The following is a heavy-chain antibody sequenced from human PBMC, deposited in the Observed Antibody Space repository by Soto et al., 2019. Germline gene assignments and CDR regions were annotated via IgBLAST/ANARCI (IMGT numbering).Heavy chain of an antibody. CDR2: LYSDRDT. CDR1: GGSISSNSYS. Sequence: SETLSLTCSVSGGSISSNSYSWGWIRQPPGKGLEWIATLYSDRDTYYNPSLKSQVTISAATSQNQFSLDLTSVTATATAVYFFARHPGYCRGGRCNGQYTWDVGGQGTTVT. D-gene: IGHD2-15*01. V-gene: IGHV4-39*01. CDR3: ARHPGYCRGGRCNGQYTWDV. J-gene: IGHJ6*02.